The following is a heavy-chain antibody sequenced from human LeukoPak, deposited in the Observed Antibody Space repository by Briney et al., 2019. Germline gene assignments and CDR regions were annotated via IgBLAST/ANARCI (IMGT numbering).Heavy chain of an antibody. CDR2: VNHSGYT. Sequence: SETLALTCGVSGTSFSSYYWSWIRQTPGKGLEWIGEVNHSGYTNMNPSLKSRVTISVDTSKNQFSLMLTSVTAADTAVYFCARMTTGHDYWGQGTLVTVSS. CDR1: GTSFSSYY. V-gene: IGHV4-34*01. J-gene: IGHJ4*02. D-gene: IGHD4-17*01. CDR3: ARMTTGHDY.